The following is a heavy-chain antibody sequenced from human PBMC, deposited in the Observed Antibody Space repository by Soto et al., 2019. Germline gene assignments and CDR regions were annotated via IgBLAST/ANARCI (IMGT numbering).Heavy chain of an antibody. J-gene: IGHJ6*02. Sequence: GESLKISCKGSGYSFTSYWIGWVRQMPGKGLELMGIIYPGDSDTRYSPSFQGQVTISADKSISTAYLQWSSLKASDTAMYYCARLVKPSCIQLLTKGLDYYYYGMDVWGQGTTVTVSS. V-gene: IGHV5-51*01. CDR2: IYPGDSDT. CDR3: ARLVKPSCIQLLTKGLDYYYYGMDV. D-gene: IGHD5-18*01. CDR1: GYSFTSYW.